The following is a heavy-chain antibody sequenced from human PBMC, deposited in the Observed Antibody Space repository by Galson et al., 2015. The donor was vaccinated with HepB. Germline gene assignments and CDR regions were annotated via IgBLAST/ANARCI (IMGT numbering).Heavy chain of an antibody. V-gene: IGHV5-10-1*01. CDR2: IDPSDSYT. D-gene: IGHD5-18*01. CDR3: ARGGGYNFGSDF. CDR1: GYSFTSYW. Sequence: QSGEEVKKPGESLRISCKASGYSFTSYWISWVRQMPGKGLEWMGRIDPSDSYTNYSPSFQGHATISDDKSITTAYLQWSSLKASDTAMYDCARGGGYNFGSDFWGQGTLVTVSS. J-gene: IGHJ1*01.